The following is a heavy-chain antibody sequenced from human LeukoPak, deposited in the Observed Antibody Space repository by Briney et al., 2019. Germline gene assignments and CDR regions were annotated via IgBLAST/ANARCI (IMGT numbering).Heavy chain of an antibody. CDR2: IKQDGSDK. D-gene: IGHD3-22*01. V-gene: IGHV3-7*03. J-gene: IGHJ4*02. Sequence: PGGSLRLSCAASGFTFSSYWMSWVRQAPGKGLEWVANIKQDGSDKYYVDSVKGRFTISRDNAKNSLYLQMNSLRAEDTAVYYCARVVLDYYDSSGYSGIYYFDYWGQGTLVTVSS. CDR3: ARVVLDYYDSSGYSGIYYFDY. CDR1: GFTFSSYW.